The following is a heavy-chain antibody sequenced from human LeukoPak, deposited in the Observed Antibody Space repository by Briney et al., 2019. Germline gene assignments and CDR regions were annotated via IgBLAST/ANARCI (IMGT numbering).Heavy chain of an antibody. V-gene: IGHV5-10-1*01. CDR3: ATARYSNNWFDP. D-gene: IGHD4-11*01. CDR2: IDPSDSYT. CDR1: GYSFTSYW. J-gene: IGHJ5*02. Sequence: GESLKISCEGSGYSFTSYWISWVRQMPGKGLEWMGRIDPSDSYTNYSPSFQGHVTISADRSISTAYLQWSSLKASDTAVYYCATARYSNNWFDPWGQGTLVTVSS.